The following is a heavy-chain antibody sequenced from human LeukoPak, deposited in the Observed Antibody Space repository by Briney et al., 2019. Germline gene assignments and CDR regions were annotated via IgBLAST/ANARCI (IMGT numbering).Heavy chain of an antibody. Sequence: GGSLRLSCAASGFTFSTYTMNWVRQAPGKGLEWVSSISSSSSYIYYADSVKGRLTISRDNAKNSLYLQMNSLRAEDTAVYYSARNGIMGAGYYFDYWGQGTLVTVSS. CDR2: ISSSSSYI. CDR1: GFTFSTYT. CDR3: ARNGIMGAGYYFDY. J-gene: IGHJ4*02. V-gene: IGHV3-21*01. D-gene: IGHD1-26*01.